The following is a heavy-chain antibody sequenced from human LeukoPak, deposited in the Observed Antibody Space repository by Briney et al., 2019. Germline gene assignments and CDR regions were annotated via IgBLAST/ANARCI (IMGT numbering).Heavy chain of an antibody. Sequence: ASVKVSCKASGYTFTGYYMHWVRQAPGQGLEWMGWINPNSGGTNYAQKLQGWVTMTRDTSISTAYMELSRLRSDDTAVYYCARRPRPKWFGDQDNWFDPWGQGTLVTVSS. CDR2: INPNSGGT. V-gene: IGHV1-2*04. J-gene: IGHJ5*02. D-gene: IGHD3-10*01. CDR3: ARRPRPKWFGDQDNWFDP. CDR1: GYTFTGYY.